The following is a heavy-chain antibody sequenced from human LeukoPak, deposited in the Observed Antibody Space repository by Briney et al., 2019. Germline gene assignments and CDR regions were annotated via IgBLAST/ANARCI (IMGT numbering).Heavy chain of an antibody. D-gene: IGHD3-22*01. Sequence: GGSLRLSCAASGFTFSDFYMTWIRQAPGKGLEWVSYISSSGTSMDYADSVKGRFTVSRDNSKNTLYLQMNSLRAEDTAVYYCAGENDSSGYCYMDVWGKGTTVTVSS. V-gene: IGHV3-11*04. CDR3: AGENDSSGYCYMDV. J-gene: IGHJ6*03. CDR2: ISSSGTSM. CDR1: GFTFSDFY.